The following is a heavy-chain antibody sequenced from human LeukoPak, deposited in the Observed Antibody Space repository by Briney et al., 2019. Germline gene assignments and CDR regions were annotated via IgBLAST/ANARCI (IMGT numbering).Heavy chain of an antibody. CDR3: ARQDGMDV. J-gene: IGHJ6*02. CDR2: ISWDGGGT. V-gene: IGHV3-43*01. CDR1: GFTFDDYT. Sequence: GGSLRLSCAASGFTFDDYTMHWVRHAPGKGLEWVSLISWDGGGTYYADSVKGRFTISRDNSKNSLYLQMNSLRTEDTALYYCARQDGMDVWGQGTTVTVSS.